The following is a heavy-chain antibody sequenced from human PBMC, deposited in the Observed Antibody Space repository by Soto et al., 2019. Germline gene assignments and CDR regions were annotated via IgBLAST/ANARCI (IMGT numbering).Heavy chain of an antibody. CDR3: AREKVGTTFFDK. V-gene: IGHV4-38-2*02. J-gene: IGHJ4*02. Sequence: SETLSLTCSVSGFAISRGYYWSWVRQPPGKGLEWIGSIYPSVSSYHNPSLATRLRLSIDTSKNQFTLNLTSVTAADTALYFCAREKVGTTFFDKWGQG. CDR2: IYPSVSS. D-gene: IGHD1-1*01. CDR1: GFAISRGYY.